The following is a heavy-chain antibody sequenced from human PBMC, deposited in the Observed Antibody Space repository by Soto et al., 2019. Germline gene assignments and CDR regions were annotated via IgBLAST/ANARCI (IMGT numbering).Heavy chain of an antibody. CDR2: IYYSGST. J-gene: IGHJ4*02. CDR1: GGSISSYY. V-gene: IGHV4-59*01. Sequence: QVQLQESGPGLVKPSETLSLTCTVSGGSISSYYWSWIRQPPGKGLEWIGYIYYSGSTNYNPSLQSRVTISVDTSKNQFSLKLSSVTAADTAVYYCARVGYSSGWLPYYFDYWCRGTLVTVSS. CDR3: ARVGYSSGWLPYYFDY. D-gene: IGHD6-19*01.